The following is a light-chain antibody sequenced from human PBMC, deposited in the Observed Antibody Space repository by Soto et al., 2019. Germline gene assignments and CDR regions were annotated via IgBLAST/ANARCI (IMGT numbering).Light chain of an antibody. Sequence: ETVLTQSPGTLSLSPGDRATLSCRASQSVNSNYLAWYQQIPGQAPRLLIHGVSNRATGIPDRFSGSGSGTDFTLTISRLEPEDFAMYYCQQYGNSRYTFGQGTKLEIK. CDR2: GVS. CDR1: QSVNSNY. V-gene: IGKV3-20*01. J-gene: IGKJ2*01. CDR3: QQYGNSRYT.